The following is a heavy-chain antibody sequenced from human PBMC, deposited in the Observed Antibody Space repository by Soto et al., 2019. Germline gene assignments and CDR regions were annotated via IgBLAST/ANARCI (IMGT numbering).Heavy chain of an antibody. CDR2: MNPDSGNT. CDR1: GYTFTSYD. V-gene: IGHV1-8*01. CDR3: ARGEVAYCSGGSCLPWFDP. Sequence: ASVKVSCKASGYTFTSYDINWVRQATGQGLEWMGWMNPDSGNTGYAQKFQGRVTMTRNTSISTAYMELSSLRSEDTAVYYCARGEVAYCSGGSCLPWFDPWGQGTLVTVSS. D-gene: IGHD2-15*01. J-gene: IGHJ5*02.